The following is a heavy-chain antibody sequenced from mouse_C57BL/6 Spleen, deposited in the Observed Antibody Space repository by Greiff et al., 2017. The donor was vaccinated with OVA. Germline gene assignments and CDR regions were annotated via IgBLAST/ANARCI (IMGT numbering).Heavy chain of an antibody. CDR1: GFTFSSYA. J-gene: IGHJ2*01. D-gene: IGHD1-1*01. Sequence: EVQRVESGEGLAKPGGSLKLSCAASGFTFSSYAMSWVRQTPEQRLEWVAYISSGGDYTYYADTVKGRFTLSSDNARNTPYMHMRSLQSEDTGRYYGTRNCGSSDPFDYWGQGTTLTVSA. CDR3: TRNCGSSDPFDY. V-gene: IGHV5-9-1*02. CDR2: ISSGGDYT.